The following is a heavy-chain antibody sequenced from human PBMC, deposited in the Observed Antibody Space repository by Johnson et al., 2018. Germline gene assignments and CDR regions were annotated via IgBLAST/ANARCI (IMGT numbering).Heavy chain of an antibody. CDR3: ATAGLRDPTKSYSGMDV. Sequence: QVQLVESGAEVKKPGSSVKVSCKASRGTFSSYAISWVRQAPGLRLEWLGRIVPIFGTANYAKKVQGRVTLTADESKSTAYMELSSLRAEDTAVYYGATAGLRDPTKSYSGMDVWGQGTTVIVSS. CDR1: RGTFSSYA. D-gene: IGHD4-17*01. J-gene: IGHJ6*02. V-gene: IGHV1-69*18. CDR2: IVPIFGTA.